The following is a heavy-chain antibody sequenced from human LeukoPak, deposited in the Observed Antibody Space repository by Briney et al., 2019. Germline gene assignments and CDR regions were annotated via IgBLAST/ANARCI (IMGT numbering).Heavy chain of an antibody. V-gene: IGHV4-34*01. D-gene: IGHD6-6*01. CDR2: IYYSGST. CDR3: ARALVGSSSGYFYYYMDV. J-gene: IGHJ6*03. Sequence: PSETLSLTCAVYGGSFSGYFWGWIRQPPGKGLEWIGSIYYSGSTYYNPSLKSRVTISVDTSKNQFSLNLSSVTAADTAVYYCARALVGSSSGYFYYYMDVWGKGTTVTVSS. CDR1: GGSFSGYF.